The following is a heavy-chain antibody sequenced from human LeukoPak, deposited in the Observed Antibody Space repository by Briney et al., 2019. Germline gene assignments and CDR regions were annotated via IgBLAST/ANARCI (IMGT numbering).Heavy chain of an antibody. CDR3: ASGGYGYSGILFDP. D-gene: IGHD5-12*01. CDR2: IYYSGST. J-gene: IGHJ5*02. CDR1: GGSISSSSYY. V-gene: IGHV4-39*07. Sequence: SETLSLTCTVSGGSISSSSYYWGWIRQPPGKGLEWIGSIYYSGSTYYNPSLKSRVTISVDTSKSQFSLKLSSVTAADTAVYYCASGGYGYSGILFDPWGQGTLVTVSS.